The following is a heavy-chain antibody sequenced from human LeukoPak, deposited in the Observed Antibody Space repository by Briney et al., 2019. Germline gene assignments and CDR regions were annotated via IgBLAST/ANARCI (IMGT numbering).Heavy chain of an antibody. Sequence: SETLSLTCTVSGGSISGSSYYWGWIRQPPGKGLEWIGSIYYSGSTYYNPSLKSRVTISVDTSKNQFSLKLSSVTAADTAVYYCARSPDSGSYPYWGQGTLVTVSS. D-gene: IGHD1-26*01. J-gene: IGHJ4*02. CDR2: IYYSGST. CDR3: ARSPDSGSYPY. V-gene: IGHV4-39*07. CDR1: GGSISGSSYY.